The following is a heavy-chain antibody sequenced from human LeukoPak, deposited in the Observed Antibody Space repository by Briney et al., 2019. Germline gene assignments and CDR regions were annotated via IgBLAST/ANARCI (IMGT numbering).Heavy chain of an antibody. D-gene: IGHD5-18*01. CDR2: ISGSGGST. CDR1: GFXFSNYA. Sequence: GGSLRLSCGASGFXFSNYAISWARQAPGKGLEWVSAISGSGGSTYYADPVKGRFTISRDNSKDTLYLQMNSLRAEDTAVYYCTKGTIWLPFDYWGQGTLVTVSS. V-gene: IGHV3-23*01. CDR3: TKGTIWLPFDY. J-gene: IGHJ4*02.